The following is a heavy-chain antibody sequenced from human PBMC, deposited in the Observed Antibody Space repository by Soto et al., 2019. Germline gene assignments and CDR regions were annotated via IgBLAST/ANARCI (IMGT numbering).Heavy chain of an antibody. V-gene: IGHV4-4*07. Sequence: SETLSLTCTVSGDSIIGYYWSCTRQPAGKGLEWIGRIYSDGSTNYNPSLKSRVTMSVDTSKNQFSLKLTSMTAADTAMSNCARMRAAGTFDYWGQGTLVTVSS. J-gene: IGHJ4*02. CDR1: GDSIIGYY. CDR2: IYSDGST. CDR3: ARMRAAGTFDY. D-gene: IGHD6-13*01.